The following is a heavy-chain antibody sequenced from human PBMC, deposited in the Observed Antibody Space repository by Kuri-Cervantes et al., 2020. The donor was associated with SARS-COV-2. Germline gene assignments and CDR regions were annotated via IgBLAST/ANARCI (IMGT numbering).Heavy chain of an antibody. D-gene: IGHD3-10*01. V-gene: IGHV4-59*01. CDR1: GGSFSGYY. CDR3: ARDGRAYGSGSRERYGMDV. CDR2: IYYSGST. J-gene: IGHJ6*02. Sequence: GSLRLSCAVYGGSFSGYYWSWIRQPPGKGLEWIGYIYYSGSTNYNPSLKSRVTISVDTSKNQFSLKLSSVTAADTAVYYCARDGRAYGSGSRERYGMDVWGQGTTVTVSS.